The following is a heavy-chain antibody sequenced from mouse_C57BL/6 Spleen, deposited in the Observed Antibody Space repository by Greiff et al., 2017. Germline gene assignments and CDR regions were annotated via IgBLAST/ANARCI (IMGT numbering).Heavy chain of an antibody. J-gene: IGHJ4*01. CDR1: GYTFTSYC. V-gene: IGHV1-55*01. CDR3: ARDGSSYGGAMDY. CDR2: LYPGSGST. Sequence: VQLQQPGAELVKPGASVKMSCKASGYTFTSYCITWVKQRPGQGLEWIGDLYPGSGSTNYNEKFKSKATLTVDTSSSTAYMQLSSLTSEDSAVYYCARDGSSYGGAMDYWGQGTSVTVSS. D-gene: IGHD1-1*01.